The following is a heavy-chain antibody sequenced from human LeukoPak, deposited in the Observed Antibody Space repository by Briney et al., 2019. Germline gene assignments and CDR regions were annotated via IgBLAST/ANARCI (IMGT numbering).Heavy chain of an antibody. J-gene: IGHJ4*02. CDR1: GGSFSGYY. D-gene: IGHD4-17*01. CDR2: INHSGST. Sequence: KTSETLSLTCAVYGGSFSGYYWSWIRQPPGKGLGWIGEINHSGSTNYNPSLKSRVTISVDTSKNQFSLKLSSVTAADTAVYYCAREDYGDYAPRFDYWGQGTLVTVSS. CDR3: AREDYGDYAPRFDY. V-gene: IGHV4-34*01.